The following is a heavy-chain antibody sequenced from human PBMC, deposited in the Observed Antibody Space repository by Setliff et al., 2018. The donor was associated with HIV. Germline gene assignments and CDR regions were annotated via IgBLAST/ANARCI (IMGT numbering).Heavy chain of an antibody. CDR2: INPKNGAT. CDR1: GYTFVGYY. CDR3: ARERFDYIWGSHSEGPDH. Sequence: ASVKVSCKTSGYTFVGYYLHWVRQAPGQGLEWMGRINPKNGATNYAQKFQGRVTMTRDTSTDTAYMELTSLTSDDTATYYCARERFDYIWGSHSEGPDHWGQGTLVTVSS. D-gene: IGHD3-16*01. J-gene: IGHJ5*02. V-gene: IGHV1-2*06.